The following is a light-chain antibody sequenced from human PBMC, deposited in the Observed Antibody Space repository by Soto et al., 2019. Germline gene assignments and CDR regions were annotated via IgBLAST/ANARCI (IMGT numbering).Light chain of an antibody. CDR1: SSDVGGYNY. J-gene: IGLJ2*01. CDR3: SSYAGSSVV. CDR2: EVS. V-gene: IGLV2-8*01. Sequence: QSALTQPPSASGSPGQSVTISCTGTSSDVGGYNYVSGYQQHPGKAPKLMIYEVSRRPSGVPDRFSGSKSGNAASLTVSGLQAEDEADYYCSSYAGSSVVFGGGTKVTVL.